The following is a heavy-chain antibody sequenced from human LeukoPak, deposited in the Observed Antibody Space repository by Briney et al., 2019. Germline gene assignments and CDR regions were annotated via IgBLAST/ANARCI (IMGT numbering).Heavy chain of an antibody. D-gene: IGHD3/OR15-3a*01. CDR1: GGSFSGYY. CDR3: ARRGLYYYYGMDV. Sequence: SETPSLTCAVYGGSFSGYYWSWIRQPPGKGLEWIGEINHSGSTNYNPSLKSRVTISVDTSKNQFSLKLSSVTAADTAVYYCARRGLYYYYGMDVWGQGTTVTVSS. J-gene: IGHJ6*02. V-gene: IGHV4-34*01. CDR2: INHSGST.